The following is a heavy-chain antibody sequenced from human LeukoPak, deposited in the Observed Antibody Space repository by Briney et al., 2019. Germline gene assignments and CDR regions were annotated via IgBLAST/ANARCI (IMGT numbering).Heavy chain of an antibody. CDR2: FSGRGATA. Sequence: PGGSLRLSCAASGFTLSAYAVSWVRQAPGKGLEWVSAFSGRGATAYYADSVRGRFTISRDNSKNTLFLQMDSLGADDTAVYYCANSSPFGTTWYGAIDVWGHGTTVTVSS. J-gene: IGHJ6*02. CDR1: GFTLSAYA. V-gene: IGHV3-23*01. D-gene: IGHD6-13*01. CDR3: ANSSPFGTTWYGAIDV.